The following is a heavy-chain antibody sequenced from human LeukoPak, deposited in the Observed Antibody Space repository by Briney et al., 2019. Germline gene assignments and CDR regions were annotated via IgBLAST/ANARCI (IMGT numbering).Heavy chain of an antibody. CDR2: INPNSGDT. J-gene: IGHJ4*02. Sequence: SVKVSCKASGYTFTGYHMHWVRQAPGQGLEWMGRINPNSGDTNYAQKFQGGVAMTRDTSISTAFMELTRLRSDDTAVYYCARDYCSSTSCLFGYWGQGTLVTVSS. V-gene: IGHV1-2*06. CDR3: ARDYCSSTSCLFGY. CDR1: GYTFTGYH. D-gene: IGHD2-2*01.